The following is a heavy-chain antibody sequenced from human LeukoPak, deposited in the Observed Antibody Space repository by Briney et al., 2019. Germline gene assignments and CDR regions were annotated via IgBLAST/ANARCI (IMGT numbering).Heavy chain of an antibody. V-gene: IGHV4-34*01. CDR3: ARDRGAAMVTSFDY. D-gene: IGHD5-18*01. Sequence: PSETLSLTCAVYGGSFSGYYWSWIRQPPGKGLEWIGEINHSGSTNYNPSLKSRVTISVDTSKNQFSLKLSSVTAADTAVYYCARDRGAAMVTSFDYWGQGTLVTVSS. CDR1: GGSFSGYY. J-gene: IGHJ4*02. CDR2: INHSGST.